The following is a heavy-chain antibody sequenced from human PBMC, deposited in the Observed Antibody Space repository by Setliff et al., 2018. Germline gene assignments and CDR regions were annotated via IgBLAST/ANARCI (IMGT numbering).Heavy chain of an antibody. J-gene: IGHJ6*03. Sequence: PSETRSLTCTVSGGSISSYYWSWNRQPPGKGLEWIGYVYTSGSTNYNPSLKSRVTISVDTSKNQFSLKLSSVTAADTAVYYCARSRGYKHDSSGYYYDHYYYYYMDVWGKGTPVTVS. CDR3: ARSRGYKHDSSGYYYDHYYYYYMDV. CDR1: GGSISSYY. D-gene: IGHD3-22*01. V-gene: IGHV4-4*08. CDR2: VYTSGST.